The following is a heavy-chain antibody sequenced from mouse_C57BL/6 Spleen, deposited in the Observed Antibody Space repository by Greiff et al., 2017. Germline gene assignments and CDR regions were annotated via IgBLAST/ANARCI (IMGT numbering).Heavy chain of an antibody. CDR2: ISYSGST. CDR1: GYSITSGYD. CDR3: ARSLADGYSFDY. V-gene: IGHV3-1*01. Sequence: EVQLQESGPGMVKPSPSLSLTCTVTGYSITSGYDWHWIRHFPGNKLEWMGYISYSGSTNYNPSLKSRISITHDTSKNHFFLKLNSVTTEDTATYYCARSLADGYSFDYWGQGTTLTVSS. D-gene: IGHD2-3*01. J-gene: IGHJ2*01.